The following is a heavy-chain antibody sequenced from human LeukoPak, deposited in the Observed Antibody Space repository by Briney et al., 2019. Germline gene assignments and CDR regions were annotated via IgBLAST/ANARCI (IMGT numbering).Heavy chain of an antibody. D-gene: IGHD1-26*01. J-gene: IGHJ4*02. CDR1: GVSISSSNSY. V-gene: IGHV4-39*07. CDR3: ARDLGFEWELPSLSLGY. Sequence: NPSETLSLTCTVSGVSISSSNSYWGWIRQPPGKGLEWIGSIYHSGNTYYNPSLKSRVTISVDTSKNQFSLKLSSVTAADTAVYYCARDLGFEWELPSLSLGYWGQGTLVTVSS. CDR2: IYHSGNT.